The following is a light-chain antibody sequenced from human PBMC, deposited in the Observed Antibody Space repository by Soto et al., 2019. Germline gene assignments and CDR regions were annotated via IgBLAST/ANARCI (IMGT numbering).Light chain of an antibody. CDR3: QQYNKWPET. J-gene: IGKJ1*01. Sequence: EIVMTQSPATLSVSPGERATLSCRASQSVRGNLAWYQQKPGQAPRLLIYGASTRATGIPARFSGSGSGTEFTLTISSLQSEDFAVYYCQQYNKWPETFGQGTKVDIK. CDR2: GAS. V-gene: IGKV3-15*01. CDR1: QSVRGN.